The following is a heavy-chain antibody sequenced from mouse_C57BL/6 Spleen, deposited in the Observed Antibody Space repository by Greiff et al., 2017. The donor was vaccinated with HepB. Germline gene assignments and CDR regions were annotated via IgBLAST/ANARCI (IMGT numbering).Heavy chain of an antibody. Sequence: VQLVESGAELVRPGASVTLSCKASGYTFTDYEMHWVKQTPVHGLEWIGAIDPETGGTAYNQKFKGKAILTADKSSSTAYMELRSLTSEDSAVYYCTRFYYDYDVFLAYWGQGTLVTVSA. CDR1: GYTFTDYE. V-gene: IGHV1-15*01. CDR3: TRFYYDYDVFLAY. J-gene: IGHJ3*01. CDR2: IDPETGGT. D-gene: IGHD2-4*01.